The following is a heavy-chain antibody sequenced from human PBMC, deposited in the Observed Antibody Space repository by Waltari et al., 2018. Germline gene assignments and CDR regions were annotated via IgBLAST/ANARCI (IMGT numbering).Heavy chain of an antibody. CDR2: ISYNGAT. CDR3: ATYIGASLGTAAFDV. CDR1: VVSITTNRHY. J-gene: IGHJ3*01. D-gene: IGHD5-12*01. Sequence: LQLQESGPGLVMHSETLSLTCSVSVVSITTNRHYWGWIRQPPGQGLEWIGTISYNGATYSSPSLRSRVTIFRDTSKNQLSLKLGSVTAADTAFYYCATYIGASLGTAAFDVWGQGTMVTVSS. V-gene: IGHV4-39*01.